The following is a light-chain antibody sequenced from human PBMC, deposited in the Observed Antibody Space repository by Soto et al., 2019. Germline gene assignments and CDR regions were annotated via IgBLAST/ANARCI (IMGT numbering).Light chain of an antibody. CDR2: DVS. CDR3: QHPTDFT. Sequence: DIQMTQSPSTLAASVGDTVTMTCRSSSKWLAWYQKKPGKAPKLLIYDVSNLGRGVPPRFSGSTSGAESTLTITGLQPDDLGTYYCQHPTDFTFGQGTKVEIK. V-gene: IGKV1-5*01. CDR1: SSSKW. J-gene: IGKJ2*01.